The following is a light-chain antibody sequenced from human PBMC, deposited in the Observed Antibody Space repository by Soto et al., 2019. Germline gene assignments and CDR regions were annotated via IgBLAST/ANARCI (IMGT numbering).Light chain of an antibody. CDR3: QQTYTMPCT. CDR2: AAS. Sequence: EIQMAQSPSSLSASLGDRVTITCRASENIRHYLNWYQQKPGKAPTLLIYAASTLQSGVPSRFSGSGSGAYFTLTISSLQPEDFASYDGQQTYTMPCTFGQGTKLEIK. J-gene: IGKJ2*02. V-gene: IGKV1-39*01. CDR1: ENIRHY.